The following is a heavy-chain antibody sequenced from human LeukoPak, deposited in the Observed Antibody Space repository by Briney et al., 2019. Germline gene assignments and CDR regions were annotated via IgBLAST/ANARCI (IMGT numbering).Heavy chain of an antibody. D-gene: IGHD2-15*01. CDR2: IYHSGST. Sequence: SETLSLTCAVYGGSFSGYYWSWIRQPPGKGLEWIGSIYHSGSTYYNPSLKSRVTISVDTSKNQFSLKLSSVTAADTAVYYCARDGGYCSGGSCYRFDYWGQGTLVTVSS. CDR3: ARDGGYCSGGSCYRFDY. CDR1: GGSFSGYY. V-gene: IGHV4-34*01. J-gene: IGHJ4*02.